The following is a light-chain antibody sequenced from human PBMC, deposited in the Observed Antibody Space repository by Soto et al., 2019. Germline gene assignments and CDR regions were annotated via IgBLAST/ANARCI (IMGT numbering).Light chain of an antibody. J-gene: IGLJ1*01. V-gene: IGLV2-23*01. Sequence: SVLTQPASVSGSPGQSITISCTGTNSDVGSYFLVSWYQQHPGKAPKLMIYEGSKRPSGISNRFSGSKSGNAASLTISGVEAEDEAEYYCCSYAGSSPYVFGTGTKVTVL. CDR2: EGS. CDR1: NSDVGSYFL. CDR3: CSYAGSSPYV.